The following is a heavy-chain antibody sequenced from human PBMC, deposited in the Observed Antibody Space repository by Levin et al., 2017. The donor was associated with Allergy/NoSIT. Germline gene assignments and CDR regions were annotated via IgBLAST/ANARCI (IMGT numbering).Heavy chain of an antibody. J-gene: IGHJ4*02. CDR1: GGSFSGYY. CDR3: ARVGEYVAYGVDY. Sequence: SETLSLTCAVYGGSFSGYYWSWIRQPPGKGLEWIGQINHSGSTNYNPSLKSRVTISVDTSKNQFSLKLSSVTAADTAVYYCARVGEYVAYGVDYWGPGTLVTVSS. V-gene: IGHV4-34*01. D-gene: IGHD3-16*01. CDR2: INHSGST.